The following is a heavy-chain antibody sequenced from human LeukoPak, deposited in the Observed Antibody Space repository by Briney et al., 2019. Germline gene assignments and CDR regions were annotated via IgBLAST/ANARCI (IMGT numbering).Heavy chain of an antibody. CDR1: GGTFSSYA. J-gene: IGHJ6*03. V-gene: IGHV1-69*05. CDR3: ARVQTPYYYYYMDV. Sequence: GASVTVSCKASGGTFSSYAISWVRQAPGQGLEWMGGIIPIFGTASYAQKFQGRVTITTDESTSTAYMELSSLRSEDTAVYYCARVQTPYYYYYMDVWGKGTTVTVSS. CDR2: IIPIFGTA.